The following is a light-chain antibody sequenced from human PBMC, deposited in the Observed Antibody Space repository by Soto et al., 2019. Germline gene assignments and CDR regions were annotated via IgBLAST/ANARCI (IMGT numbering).Light chain of an antibody. Sequence: QSALTQPASVSGSPGQSITISCTGTSSDVGSYKFVSWYQQHPGKAPKLMIYEGSKRPSGVSNRFSGSKSDNTASLTISGLQAEDEADYYCCSYAGSSTYVFGTGTKVTVL. CDR2: EGS. J-gene: IGLJ1*01. V-gene: IGLV2-23*01. CDR1: SSDVGSYKF. CDR3: CSYAGSSTYV.